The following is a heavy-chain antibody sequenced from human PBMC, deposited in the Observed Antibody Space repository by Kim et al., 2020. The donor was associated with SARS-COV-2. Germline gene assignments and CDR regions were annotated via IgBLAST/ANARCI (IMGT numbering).Heavy chain of an antibody. CDR1: GGSISSSNW. CDR3: ASAAAGTVYYYYYMDV. D-gene: IGHD6-13*01. V-gene: IGHV4-4*02. Sequence: SETLSLTCAVSGGSISSSNWWSWVRQPPGKGLEWIGEIYHSGSTNYNPSLKSRVTISVDKSKNQFSLKLSSVTAADTAVYYCASAAAGTVYYYYYMDVWGKGTTVTVSS. J-gene: IGHJ6*03. CDR2: IYHSGST.